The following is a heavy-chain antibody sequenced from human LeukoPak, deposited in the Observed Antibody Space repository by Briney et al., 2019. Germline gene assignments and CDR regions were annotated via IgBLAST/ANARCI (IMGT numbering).Heavy chain of an antibody. J-gene: IGHJ6*03. V-gene: IGHV1-2*02. CDR1: GYTFTGYY. D-gene: IGHD5-12*01. Sequence: GASVKVSCKASGYTFTGYYMHWVRQAPGQGLEWMGWINPNSGRTNYAQKFQGRVTMTRDTSISTAYMELSRLRSDDTAVYYCASNTRGYSGNDTIYYYMDVWGKGTTVTVSS. CDR3: ASNTRGYSGNDTIYYYMDV. CDR2: INPNSGRT.